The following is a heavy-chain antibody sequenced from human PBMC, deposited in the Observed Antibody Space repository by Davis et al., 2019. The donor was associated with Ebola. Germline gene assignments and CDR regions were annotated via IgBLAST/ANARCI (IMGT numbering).Heavy chain of an antibody. Sequence: SVKVSCKASGGTFSSYAISWVRQAPGQGLEWMGGIIPIFGTANYAQKFQGRVTITADESTSTAYMELSSLRSEDTAVYYCARNLGYCSSTSCHRFDYWGQGTLVTVSS. CDR3: ARNLGYCSSTSCHRFDY. D-gene: IGHD2-2*01. CDR1: GGTFSSYA. J-gene: IGHJ4*02. CDR2: IIPIFGTA. V-gene: IGHV1-69*13.